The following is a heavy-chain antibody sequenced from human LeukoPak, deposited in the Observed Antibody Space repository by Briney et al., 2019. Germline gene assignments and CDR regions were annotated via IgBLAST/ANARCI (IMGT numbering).Heavy chain of an antibody. CDR2: IYSGGST. Sequence: PGGSLSLSCAVSGFALSSNYMTWVRQAPGKGLEWVSVIYSGGSTYYADSVKGRFTISRDNSENTVYLQMNSLRAEDTALYYCARDSTDCSSTSCYDLSFDYWGQGTLVTVSS. D-gene: IGHD2-2*01. CDR3: ARDSTDCSSTSCYDLSFDY. CDR1: GFALSSNY. J-gene: IGHJ4*02. V-gene: IGHV3-53*01.